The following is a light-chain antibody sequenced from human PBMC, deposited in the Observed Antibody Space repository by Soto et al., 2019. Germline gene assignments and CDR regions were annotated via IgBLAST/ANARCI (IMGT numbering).Light chain of an antibody. V-gene: IGLV2-8*01. J-gene: IGLJ2*01. CDR2: EVT. CDR3: SSYGGRNNLL. CDR1: SSDVGGYNY. Sequence: QSALTQPPSASGSPGQSVTISCTGTSSDVGGYNYVSWYQQHPGKAPKVMIYEVTKRPSGVPDRFSGSKSGNTASLTVSGLQAEDESDYYCSSYGGRNNLLFGGGTKRTVL.